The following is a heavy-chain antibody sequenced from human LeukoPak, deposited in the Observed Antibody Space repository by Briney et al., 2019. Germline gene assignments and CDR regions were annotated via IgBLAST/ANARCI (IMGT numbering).Heavy chain of an antibody. V-gene: IGHV4-59*01. D-gene: IGHD7-27*01. CDR3: ARAPGAYYMDV. CDR1: GGSISSYY. Sequence: SETLSLTCTVSGGSISSYYWSRIRQPPGKGLEWIGYIYYSGSTNYNPSLKSRVTISVDTSKNQFSLKLSSVIAADTAVYYCARAPGAYYMDVWGKGTTVTISS. CDR2: IYYSGST. J-gene: IGHJ6*03.